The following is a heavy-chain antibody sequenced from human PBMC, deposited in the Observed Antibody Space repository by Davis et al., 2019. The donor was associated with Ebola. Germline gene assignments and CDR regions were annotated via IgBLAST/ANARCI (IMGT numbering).Heavy chain of an antibody. D-gene: IGHD1-1*01. V-gene: IGHV1-46*01. CDR1: GYTFTSYY. J-gene: IGHJ3*02. Sequence: ASVKVSCKASGYTFTSYYMHWVRQAPGQGLEWMGIINPSGGSTSYAQKFQGRVTITADESTSTAYMELSSLRSEDTAVYYCARDLDNWNEGVAFDIWGQGTMVTVSS. CDR3: ARDLDNWNEGVAFDI. CDR2: INPSGGST.